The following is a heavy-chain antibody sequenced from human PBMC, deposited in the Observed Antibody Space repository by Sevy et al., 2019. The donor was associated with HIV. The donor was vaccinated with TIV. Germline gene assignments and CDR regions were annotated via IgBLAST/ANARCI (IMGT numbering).Heavy chain of an antibody. CDR1: GVSVSSDTYY. CDR3: AREPYFFDKSGYYWDY. D-gene: IGHD3-22*01. Sequence: SETLSLTCAVSGVSVSSDTYYWSWIRQPPGKGLEWIGYVYHTGSTNYSPSFKSRVTISVDTSKNQFSLRLVSVAAADKAVDYCAREPYFFDKSGYYWDYWGQGALVTVSS. J-gene: IGHJ4*02. V-gene: IGHV4-61*01. CDR2: VYHTGST.